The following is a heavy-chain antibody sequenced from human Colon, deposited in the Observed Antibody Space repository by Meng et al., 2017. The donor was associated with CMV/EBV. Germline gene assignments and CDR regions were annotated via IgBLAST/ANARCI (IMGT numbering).Heavy chain of an antibody. CDR2: ISSSDGRT. CDR1: GFTFGTYA. CDR3: AKDHRYY. V-gene: IGHV3-23*01. Sequence: GESLKISCAASGFTFGTYAMSWVRQAPGKGPEWVSAISSSDGRTSYADSVRGRFTISRDNSKNTLYLQMNSLRDGDTAIYYCAKDHRYYWGQGTLVTVSS. J-gene: IGHJ4*02.